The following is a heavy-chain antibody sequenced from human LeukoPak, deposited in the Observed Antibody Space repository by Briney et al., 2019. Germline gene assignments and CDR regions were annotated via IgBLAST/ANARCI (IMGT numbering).Heavy chain of an antibody. CDR3: ARNLRWVGTGSIFDY. J-gene: IGHJ4*02. CDR2: ISYDGSNK. Sequence: GGSLRLSCVASGFSFSSHSMHWVRQAPGKGLEWVAVISYDGSNKYYADSVKGRFTISRDNSKNTLYLQMSSLRVEDTDEYYWARNLRWVGTGSIFDYWGQGTLVTVSS. CDR1: GFSFSSHS. V-gene: IGHV3-30*04. D-gene: IGHD2-21*02.